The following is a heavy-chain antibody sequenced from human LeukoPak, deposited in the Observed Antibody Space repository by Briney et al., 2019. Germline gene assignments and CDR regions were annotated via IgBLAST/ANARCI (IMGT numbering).Heavy chain of an antibody. CDR1: GYTFTDYY. V-gene: IGHV1-2*02. D-gene: IGHD5-24*01. Sequence: ASVKVSCKASGYTFTDYYMHWVRQAPGQGIEGMGWINPHSGGTNYAQKFQGRVTMTRDTSINTVYMELRRLRSDDTAVYHCARDNTILRSFDYWGQGTLVTVSS. CDR3: ARDNTILRSFDY. J-gene: IGHJ4*02. CDR2: INPHSGGT.